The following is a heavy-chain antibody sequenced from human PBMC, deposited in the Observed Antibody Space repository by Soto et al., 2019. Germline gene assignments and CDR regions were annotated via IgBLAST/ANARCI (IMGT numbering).Heavy chain of an antibody. Sequence: EVQLLESGGGLVQPGGSLRLSCAASGFTFSSYAMSWVRQAPGKGLEWVSAISGSGGSTYYADSVKGRFTISRDNSKNTLYLQKNSLIAEDTAVYYCAKRGSVTTSRYFDYWGHGTLVTVSS. CDR2: ISGSGGST. CDR1: GFTFSSYA. J-gene: IGHJ4*01. V-gene: IGHV3-23*01. CDR3: AKRGSVTTSRYFDY. D-gene: IGHD4-17*01.